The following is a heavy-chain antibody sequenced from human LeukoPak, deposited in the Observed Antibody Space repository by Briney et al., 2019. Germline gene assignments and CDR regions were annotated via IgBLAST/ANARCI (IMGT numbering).Heavy chain of an antibody. Sequence: PGGSLRLSCAASGFTFSSYSMNWVRQAPGKGLEWVSSISSSSSYIYYADSVKGRFTISRDNAKNSLYLQMNSLRAEDTAVYYCASSTRTYYYDSSGYRGFAFDIWGQGTMVTVSS. CDR1: GFTFSSYS. V-gene: IGHV3-21*01. D-gene: IGHD3-22*01. CDR3: ASSTRTYYYDSSGYRGFAFDI. J-gene: IGHJ3*02. CDR2: ISSSSSYI.